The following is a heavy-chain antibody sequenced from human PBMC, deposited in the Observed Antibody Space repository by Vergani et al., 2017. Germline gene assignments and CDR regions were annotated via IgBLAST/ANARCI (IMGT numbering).Heavy chain of an antibody. J-gene: IGHJ4*02. CDR2: ISYDGSNK. CDR3: ARDIRVGWVGEDVFDY. Sequence: QVQLVESGGGVVQPGRSLRLSCAASGFTFSSYAMHWVRQAPGKGLEWVAVISYDGSNKYYADSVKGRFTISRDNSKTTLYLQMNSLRAEDTAVYYCARDIRVGWVGEDVFDYWGQGTLVTVSS. CDR1: GFTFSSYA. V-gene: IGHV3-30-3*01. D-gene: IGHD1-26*01.